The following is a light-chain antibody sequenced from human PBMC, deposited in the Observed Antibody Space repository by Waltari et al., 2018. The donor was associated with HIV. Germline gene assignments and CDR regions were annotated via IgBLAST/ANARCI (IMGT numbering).Light chain of an antibody. CDR3: QTWDSNTVL. Sequence: SFELTQSPSVSVSPGQSATITCSGEDLGNKYTSWYQQKSGKSPLLVIYQDSRRPSRIPERSSGCNSGNTATLTISGNQPLDEADYYCQTWDSNTVLFGTGTKVTVL. CDR1: DLGNKY. J-gene: IGLJ1*01. CDR2: QDS. V-gene: IGLV3-1*01.